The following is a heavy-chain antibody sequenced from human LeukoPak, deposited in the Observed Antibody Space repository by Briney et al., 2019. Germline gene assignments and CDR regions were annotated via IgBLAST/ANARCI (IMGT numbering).Heavy chain of an antibody. CDR3: ARSNQADDY. CDR2: INPGGSSI. V-gene: IGHV3-74*01. CDR1: GFTFSTYW. Sequence: GGSLRLSCAASGFTFSTYWMHWVRQVPGKGLVWVARINPGGSSITYADSVKGRFTISRDNAKNTLYLQMDSLRAEDTGVYYCARSNQADDYWGQGTLVTVSS. D-gene: IGHD1-14*01. J-gene: IGHJ4*02.